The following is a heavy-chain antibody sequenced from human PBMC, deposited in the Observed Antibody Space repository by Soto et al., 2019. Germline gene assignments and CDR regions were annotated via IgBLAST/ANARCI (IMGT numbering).Heavy chain of an antibody. Sequence: EVQLLESGGGWLQPGGSLRLSCAASGFTFSSYAMNWVRQAPGKGLEWVSGITGSGAGSYYSDSVKGRFTISRDNSKNTLYLQMNSLRAEDTAVYYCAKAYSNCRPSDWFDPWGQGTLVTVSS. CDR1: GFTFSSYA. J-gene: IGHJ5*02. V-gene: IGHV3-23*01. D-gene: IGHD1-26*01. CDR2: ITGSGAGS. CDR3: AKAYSNCRPSDWFDP.